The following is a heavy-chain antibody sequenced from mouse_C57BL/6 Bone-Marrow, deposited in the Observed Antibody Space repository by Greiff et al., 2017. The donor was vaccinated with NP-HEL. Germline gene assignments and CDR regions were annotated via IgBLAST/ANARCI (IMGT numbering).Heavy chain of an antibody. J-gene: IGHJ2*01. CDR2: ISDGGSYT. V-gene: IGHV5-4*01. Sequence: EVQLQQSGGGLVKPGGSLKLSCAASGFTFSSYAMSWVRQTPEKRLEWVATISDGGSYTYYPDNVKGRFTISRDNAKNNLYLQMSHLKSEDTAMYYCARDWRDGYFDYWGQGTTLTVSS. CDR3: ARDWRDGYFDY. D-gene: IGHD1-1*01. CDR1: GFTFSSYA.